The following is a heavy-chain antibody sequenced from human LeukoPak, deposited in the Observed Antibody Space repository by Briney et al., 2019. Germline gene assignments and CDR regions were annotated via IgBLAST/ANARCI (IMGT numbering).Heavy chain of an antibody. J-gene: IGHJ4*02. Sequence: PGGSLRLSCAASGFTFDDYAMHWVRQAPGKGLEWVSGISWNSGSIGYADSVKGRFTISRDNAKNSLYLQMNSLRAEDAAVYYCAKFPPVGITLSTTDYWGQGTLVTVSS. D-gene: IGHD3-22*01. CDR3: AKFPPVGITLSTTDY. CDR2: ISWNSGSI. V-gene: IGHV3-9*01. CDR1: GFTFDDYA.